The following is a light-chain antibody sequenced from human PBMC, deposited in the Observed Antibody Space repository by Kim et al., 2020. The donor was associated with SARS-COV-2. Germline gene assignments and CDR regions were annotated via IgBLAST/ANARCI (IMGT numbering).Light chain of an antibody. CDR1: QSISSW. Sequence: DIQITQSPSTLSASVGDRVTITCRASQSISSWLAWYQQKPGKAPKLLIYKASSLESGVPSRFSGSGSGTEFTLTISSLQPDDFATYYCQQYNSALWTFGQGTKVDIK. V-gene: IGKV1-5*03. CDR2: KAS. CDR3: QQYNSALWT. J-gene: IGKJ1*01.